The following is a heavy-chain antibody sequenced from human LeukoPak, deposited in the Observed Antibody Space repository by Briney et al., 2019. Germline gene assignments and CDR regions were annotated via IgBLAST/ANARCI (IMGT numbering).Heavy chain of an antibody. CDR2: IRYDGSNK. V-gene: IGHV3-30*02. D-gene: IGHD3-10*01. Sequence: PGGSLRLSCAASGFTFSSYGMHWVRQAPGKGLGWVAFIRYDGSNKYYADSVKGRFTISRDNSKNTLYLQMNSLRAEDTAVYYCAKDTITMVRGVVDYYFDYWGQGTLVTVSS. CDR1: GFTFSSYG. J-gene: IGHJ4*02. CDR3: AKDTITMVRGVVDYYFDY.